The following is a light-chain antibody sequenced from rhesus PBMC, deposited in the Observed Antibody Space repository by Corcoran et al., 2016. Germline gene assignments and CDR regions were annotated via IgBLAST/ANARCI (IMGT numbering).Light chain of an antibody. CDR1: QGITTH. Sequence: DIQMTQSPSPLSASVGDRVTITCRASQGITTHLNWYQQKPGKPPKRLIYAASSLESGVPSRFSGSGSGTVCTLTISSLQPEDFATYYCLQYHNTPLTFGPGTKLYIK. J-gene: IGKJ3*01. V-gene: IGKV1-43*01. CDR3: LQYHNTPLT. CDR2: AAS.